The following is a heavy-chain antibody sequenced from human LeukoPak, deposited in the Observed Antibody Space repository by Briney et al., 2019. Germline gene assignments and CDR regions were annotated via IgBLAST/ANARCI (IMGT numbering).Heavy chain of an antibody. CDR2: IIPIFGTT. CDR3: ARVGPLSGSYFMGYFDY. D-gene: IGHD1-26*01. Sequence: SVKVSCKASGGTFSSYAISWVRQAPGQGLEWMGGIIPIFGTTNYAQKFQGRVTITANESTSTAYMELSSLRSEDTAVYYCARVGPLSGSYFMGYFDYWGQGTLVTVSS. CDR1: GGTFSSYA. J-gene: IGHJ4*02. V-gene: IGHV1-69*13.